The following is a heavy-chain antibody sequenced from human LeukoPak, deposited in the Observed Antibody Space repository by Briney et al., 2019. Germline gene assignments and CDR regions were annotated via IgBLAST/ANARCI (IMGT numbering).Heavy chain of an antibody. V-gene: IGHV3-33*06. Sequence: GGSLRLSCAASGFTFSSYGMHWVRQAPGKGLEWAAVIWYDGSNKYYADSVKGRFTISRDNSKNTLYLQMNSLRAEDTAVYYCAKDTEPWIQAYYFDYWGQGTLVTVSS. D-gene: IGHD5-18*01. CDR2: IWYDGSNK. CDR3: AKDTEPWIQAYYFDY. J-gene: IGHJ4*02. CDR1: GFTFSSYG.